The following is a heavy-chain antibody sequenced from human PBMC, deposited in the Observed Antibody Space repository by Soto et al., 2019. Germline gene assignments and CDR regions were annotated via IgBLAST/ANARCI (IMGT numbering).Heavy chain of an antibody. CDR1: GFAFNNYG. CDR2: ISKSDYT. D-gene: IGHD2-2*01. J-gene: IGHJ4*02. Sequence: GGSLRLSCTVYGFAFNNYGINWVRRAPGKGLEWVSSISKSDYTYYSDSVKGRFTISRDNAKNSVSLQMNTLRVEDTAVYYCAREDSIIIPAVSDFWGQGTLVTVSS. V-gene: IGHV3-21*01. CDR3: AREDSIIIPAVSDF.